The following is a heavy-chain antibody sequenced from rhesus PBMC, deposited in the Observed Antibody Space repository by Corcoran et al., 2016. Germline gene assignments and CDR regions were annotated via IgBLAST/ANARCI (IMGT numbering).Heavy chain of an antibody. CDR2: IGGRSGTA. CDR3: ARRISGSYFDY. J-gene: IGHJ4*01. Sequence: QVQLLESGPGLVKPSETLSLTCTVSGGSMDDYYWNWIRQSPGKGLEWFGYIGGRSGTASYNPSLESRVTFSSDTSKNQFSLRLTSVTAADTAIYYCARRISGSYFDYWGQGVMVTVSS. V-gene: IGHV4-165*02. CDR1: GGSMDDYY.